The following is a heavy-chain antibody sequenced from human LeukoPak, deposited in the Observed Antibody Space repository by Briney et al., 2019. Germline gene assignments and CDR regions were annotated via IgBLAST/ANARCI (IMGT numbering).Heavy chain of an antibody. CDR2: ISGSGGST. Sequence: GGSLRLSCAASGFTFSSYAMSWVRQAPGKGLEWVSAISGSGGSTYYADSVKGRFTISRDNSKNTLYLQMNSLRAEDTAVYYCAKALSPLRPGPYYDILTGYYLDLDYWGQGTLVTVTS. D-gene: IGHD3-9*01. CDR1: GFTFSSYA. V-gene: IGHV3-23*01. CDR3: AKALSPLRPGPYYDILTGYYLDLDY. J-gene: IGHJ4*02.